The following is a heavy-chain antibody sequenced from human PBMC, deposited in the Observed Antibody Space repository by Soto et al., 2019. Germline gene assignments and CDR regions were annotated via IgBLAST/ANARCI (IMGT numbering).Heavy chain of an antibody. Sequence: QVRLVQSGAEVKTPGSSVKVSCKTSGVSFNNNGIGWVRQAPGHGLEWMGGVSPPFRTSNYARKYQGRISITADATSGTVNMELSSLTSEETAQYYCARVLYYGSGSYSPYRMDVCGHGTTVTVSS. CDR3: ARVLYYGSGSYSPYRMDV. V-gene: IGHV1-69*01. D-gene: IGHD3-10*01. CDR2: VSPPFRTS. J-gene: IGHJ6*02. CDR1: GVSFNNNG.